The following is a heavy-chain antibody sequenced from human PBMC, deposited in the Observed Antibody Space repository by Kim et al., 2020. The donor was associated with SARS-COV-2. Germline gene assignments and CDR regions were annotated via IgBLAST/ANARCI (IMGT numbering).Heavy chain of an antibody. D-gene: IGHD2-21*01. J-gene: IGHJ4*02. Sequence: ASVKVSCKASGYTLTSYGVHWVRQAPGQRLEWMGWINAGNGNTKYSQKFQGRVTITRDTSASTAYMELSSLRSEDTAVYYCATDKTPLAYCGGDCKTPLDYWGQGTLGTVSS. V-gene: IGHV1-3*01. CDR2: INAGNGNT. CDR1: GYTLTSYG. CDR3: ATDKTPLAYCGGDCKTPLDY.